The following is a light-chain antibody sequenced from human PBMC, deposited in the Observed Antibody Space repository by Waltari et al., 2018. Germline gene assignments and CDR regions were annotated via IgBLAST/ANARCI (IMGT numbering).Light chain of an antibody. CDR1: QGISSY. Sequence: AIRMTQSPSSFSASTGDRVTITCRASQGISSYFAWYQQKPGKAPKLLIYAASPLQSGVPSRFSSSGSGTDFALTISCLQSEDFATYFCQQYYSYPYTFGQGTKLEIK. CDR2: AAS. V-gene: IGKV1-8*01. CDR3: QQYYSYPYT. J-gene: IGKJ2*01.